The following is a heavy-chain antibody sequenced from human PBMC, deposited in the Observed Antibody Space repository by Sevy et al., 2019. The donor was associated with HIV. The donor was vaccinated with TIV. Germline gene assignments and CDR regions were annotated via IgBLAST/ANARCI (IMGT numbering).Heavy chain of an antibody. CDR2: IIPIFGTA. D-gene: IGHD6-19*01. CDR1: GGTFSSYD. CDR3: ATGSGSKTWFDP. J-gene: IGHJ5*02. V-gene: IGHV1-69*13. Sequence: ASVKVSCKTSGGTFSSYDISWVRQAPGQGLEWMGGIIPIFGTANYAQKFQGRVTITADESTSTAYMDLSSLRSEDTAVYYCATGSGSKTWFDPWGQGTLVTVSS.